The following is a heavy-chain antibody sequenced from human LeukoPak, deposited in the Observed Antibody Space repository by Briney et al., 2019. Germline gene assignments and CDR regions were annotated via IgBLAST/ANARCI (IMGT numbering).Heavy chain of an antibody. Sequence: SETLSLTCTVSGASVSSYYWSWIRQPPGRGLEWIGYLSHSGSSDSNPSLKSRVTILVDTSKNQFSLKLTSVTAADTAVYYCARESIVVLPTADQSYYFDSWGQGTLVTVSS. J-gene: IGHJ4*02. CDR2: LSHSGSS. CDR1: GASVSSYY. D-gene: IGHD2-2*01. CDR3: ARESIVVLPTADQSYYFDS. V-gene: IGHV4-59*02.